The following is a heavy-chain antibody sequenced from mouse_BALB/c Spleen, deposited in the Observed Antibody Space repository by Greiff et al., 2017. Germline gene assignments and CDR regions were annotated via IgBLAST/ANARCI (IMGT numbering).Heavy chain of an antibody. D-gene: IGHD2-1*01. CDR1: GYAFTNYL. CDR2: INPGSGGT. CDR3: ASGGKGAMDY. J-gene: IGHJ4*01. V-gene: IGHV1-54*01. Sequence: VKLMESGAELVRPGTSVKVSCKASGYAFTNYLIEWVKQRPGQGLEWIGVINPGSGGTNYNEKFKGKATLTADKSSSTAYMQLSSLTSDDSAVYFCASGGKGAMDYWGQGTSVTVSS.